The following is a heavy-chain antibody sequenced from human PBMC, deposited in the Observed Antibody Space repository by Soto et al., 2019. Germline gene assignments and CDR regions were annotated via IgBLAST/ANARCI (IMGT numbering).Heavy chain of an antibody. CDR3: AKPSYIFGVVITGAFDY. J-gene: IGHJ4*02. D-gene: IGHD3-3*02. Sequence: GGSLRLSCATSGFTFSTYAMSWVRQAPGKGLEWVSAIGGSGGGTYYADSVKGRFTISRDNSKNTVYLQMSSLRAEDTAVYYCAKPSYIFGVVITGAFDYWGQGTLVTVSS. V-gene: IGHV3-23*01. CDR2: IGGSGGGT. CDR1: GFTFSTYA.